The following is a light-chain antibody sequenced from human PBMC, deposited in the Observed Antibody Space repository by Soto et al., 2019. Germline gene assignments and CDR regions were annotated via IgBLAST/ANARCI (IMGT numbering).Light chain of an antibody. CDR2: NSS. J-gene: IGKJ1*01. CDR1: QSVRSNY. V-gene: IGKV3-20*01. Sequence: EIVWTQSPGPLSLSPGERATLSCRASQSVRSNYLAWYQQKPGQAPRLLIYNSSTRATGIPDRFSGSGSGTDFTLTISRLEPEDFALYYCQQYRDLPQTFGQGTQVEIK. CDR3: QQYRDLPQT.